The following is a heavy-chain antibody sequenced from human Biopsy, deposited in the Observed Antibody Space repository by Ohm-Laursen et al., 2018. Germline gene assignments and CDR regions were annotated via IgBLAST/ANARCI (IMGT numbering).Heavy chain of an antibody. CDR2: IYSSGNT. Sequence: SVTLSRTYTVSGDSGNSVDVSWRWIRQTPGQGPENIGFIYSSGNTNYNPSLKNRVTMSVDTSKNQYYLKLYSVTAADTAVYYCARGRRTSGWPYFDNWGQGALVIVSS. CDR3: ARGRRTSGWPYFDN. J-gene: IGHJ4*02. CDR1: GDSGNSVDVS. V-gene: IGHV4-61*08. D-gene: IGHD6-19*01.